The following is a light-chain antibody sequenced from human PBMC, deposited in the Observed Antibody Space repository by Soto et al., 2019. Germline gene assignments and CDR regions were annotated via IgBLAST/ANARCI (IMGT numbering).Light chain of an antibody. J-gene: IGKJ1*01. V-gene: IGKV1-5*01. CDR2: DAS. CDR3: QQYNSYPWT. Sequence: DIQMTQSPSTLSASVGDRVTITCRASQSISSWLAWYQQKPGKAPKLLIYDASSLDRGVPSRFSGSGSGPAFTLTSSSLQPDDFAPYYYQQYNSYPWTFGQGTKVEIK. CDR1: QSISSW.